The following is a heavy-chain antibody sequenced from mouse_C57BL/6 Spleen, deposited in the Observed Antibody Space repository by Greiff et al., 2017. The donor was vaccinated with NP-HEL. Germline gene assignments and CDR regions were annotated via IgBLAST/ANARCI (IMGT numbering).Heavy chain of an antibody. J-gene: IGHJ4*01. CDR1: GYTFTDYY. D-gene: IGHD1-1*02. V-gene: IGHV1-26*01. CDR3: ARVLWSYYYAMDY. CDR2: INPNNGGT. Sequence: EVQLQQSGPELVKPGASVKISCKASGYTFTDYYMNWVKQSHGKSLEWIGDINPNNGGTSYNQKFKGKATLTVDKSSSTAYMELRSLTSEDSAVYYCARVLWSYYYAMDYWGQGTSVTVSS.